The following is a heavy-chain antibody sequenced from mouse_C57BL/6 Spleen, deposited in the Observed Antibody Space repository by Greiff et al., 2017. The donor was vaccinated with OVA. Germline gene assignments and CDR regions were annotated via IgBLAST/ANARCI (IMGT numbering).Heavy chain of an antibody. CDR2: ILPGSGST. CDR1: GYTFTGYW. D-gene: IGHD2-1*01. CDR3: SRRGYGNYGFDD. V-gene: IGHV1-9*01. J-gene: IGHJ2*01. Sequence: QVQLQQSGAELMKPGASVKLSCKATGYTFTGYWIEWVKQRPGNGLEWIGEILPGSGSTNYNEKFKGKGTFTADKSSNTAYMQLSSLTAEDSTINYCSRRGYGNYGFDDWGQGTTLTVSS.